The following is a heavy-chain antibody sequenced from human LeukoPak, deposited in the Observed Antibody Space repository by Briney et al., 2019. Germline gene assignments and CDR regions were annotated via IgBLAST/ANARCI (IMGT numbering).Heavy chain of an antibody. Sequence: ASVKVSCKASGYTFTGYYMNWVRQAPGQGVEWRGWINPNSGGANYAQKFQGRVTMTTDTSIRTAYMELSRLRSDPTAVYYCAKEISIAAPGDYCDYWGEGPLVTVSS. CDR2: INPNSGGA. D-gene: IGHD6-6*01. CDR1: GYTFTGYY. CDR3: AKEISIAAPGDYCDY. V-gene: IGHV1-2*02. J-gene: IGHJ4*02.